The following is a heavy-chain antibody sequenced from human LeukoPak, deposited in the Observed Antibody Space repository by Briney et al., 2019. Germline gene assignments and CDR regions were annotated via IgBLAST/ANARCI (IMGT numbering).Heavy chain of an antibody. J-gene: IGHJ5*02. Sequence: PGGSLRLSCAASGFTFSSYAMSWARQAPGKGLEWVSGISGSGGSTNYADSVKGRFTISRDNSKNTLYLQINRLRAEDTAVYYCAKEAYYWFDPWGQGTLVTVSS. CDR1: GFTFSSYA. V-gene: IGHV3-23*01. D-gene: IGHD3-10*01. CDR3: AKEAYYWFDP. CDR2: ISGSGGST.